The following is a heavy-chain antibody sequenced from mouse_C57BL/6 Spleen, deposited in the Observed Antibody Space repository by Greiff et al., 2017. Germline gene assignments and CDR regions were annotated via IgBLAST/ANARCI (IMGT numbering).Heavy chain of an antibody. CDR2: IDPSDSYT. CDR1: GYTSTSYW. Sequence: VKLQQPGAELVMPGASVKLSCKASGYTSTSYWMHWVKQRPGQGLEWIGVIDPSDSYTNYNQKFKGKSTLTVDKSSSTAYMQPSSLTSEDSAVYYCARPYSNPAWFAYWGQGTLVTVSA. J-gene: IGHJ3*01. D-gene: IGHD2-5*01. CDR3: ARPYSNPAWFAY. V-gene: IGHV1-69*01.